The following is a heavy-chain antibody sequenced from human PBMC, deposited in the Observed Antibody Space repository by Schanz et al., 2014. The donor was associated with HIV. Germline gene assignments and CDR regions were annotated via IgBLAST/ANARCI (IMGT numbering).Heavy chain of an antibody. CDR1: GFTFSSFG. D-gene: IGHD3-16*01. CDR3: AKDGGSRGRRRGMDV. J-gene: IGHJ6*02. V-gene: IGHV3-30*18. Sequence: QVQLVESGGGVVQPGRSLRLSCAASGFTFSSFGMHWVRQAPGKGLEWVAVISYDGINKYYADSVKGRFTISRDNSKNTLYLQINSLRIDDTAVYYCAKDGGSRGRRRGMDVWGQGTTVTVSS. CDR2: ISYDGINK.